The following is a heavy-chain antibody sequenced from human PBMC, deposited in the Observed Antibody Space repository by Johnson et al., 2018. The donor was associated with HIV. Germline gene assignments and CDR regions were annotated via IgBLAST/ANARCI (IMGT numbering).Heavy chain of an antibody. D-gene: IGHD3-22*01. J-gene: IGHJ3*02. Sequence: MQLVESGGGLIQPGGSLRLSCAASDFTFSSYAMHWVRQAPGKGLEWVAVISYDGSNKYYADPVKGRFTISRDNSKNTLYLQMNSLRAEDTAVYYCAKGVSDSSGYYYGEDAFDIWGQGTMVIVSS. CDR2: ISYDGSNK. CDR3: AKGVSDSSGYYYGEDAFDI. V-gene: IGHV3-30-3*01. CDR1: DFTFSSYA.